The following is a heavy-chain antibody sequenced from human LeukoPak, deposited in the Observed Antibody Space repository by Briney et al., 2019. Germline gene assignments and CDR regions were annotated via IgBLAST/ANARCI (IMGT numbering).Heavy chain of an antibody. Sequence: PGGSLRLSCAASGFTFSSYAMHWVRQAPGKGLEWVATIDSGGGSTHYADSVKGRFTISRDSSKNTLYLQMNSLRAEDTAVYYCARDVGPIHFDYWGQGTLVTVSS. D-gene: IGHD1-26*01. V-gene: IGHV3-23*01. CDR2: IDSGGGST. CDR3: ARDVGPIHFDY. J-gene: IGHJ4*02. CDR1: GFTFSSYA.